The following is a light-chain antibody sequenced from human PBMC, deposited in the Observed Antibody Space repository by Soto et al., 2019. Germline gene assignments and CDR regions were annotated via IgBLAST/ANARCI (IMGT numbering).Light chain of an antibody. Sequence: QSVLTQPPSVSGAPGQRVTISCTGSSSNIGAGYDVHWYQHLPGTAPKLLIYGNSNRPSGVPDRFSGSKSGTSASLAITGLQAEDEADYYCQSYDSSLSGSIVFGGGTKVTVL. V-gene: IGLV1-40*01. CDR3: QSYDSSLSGSIV. CDR2: GNS. J-gene: IGLJ2*01. CDR1: SSNIGAGYD.